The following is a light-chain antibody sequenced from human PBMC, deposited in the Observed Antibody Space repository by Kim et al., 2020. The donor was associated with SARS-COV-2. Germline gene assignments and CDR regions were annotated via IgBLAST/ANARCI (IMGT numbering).Light chain of an antibody. CDR1: QDISNS. J-gene: IGKJ3*01. Sequence: GDGVTITCRASQDISNSLAWYQQKPGKVPQLLIYSASALQSGVPSRFSGSGSGTDFTLTISSLQPEDVATYYCHKYDSTPFTFGPGTKVDIK. CDR3: HKYDSTPFT. V-gene: IGKV1-27*01. CDR2: SAS.